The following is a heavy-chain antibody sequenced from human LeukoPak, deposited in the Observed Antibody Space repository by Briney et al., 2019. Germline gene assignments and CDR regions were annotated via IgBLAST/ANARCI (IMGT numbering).Heavy chain of an antibody. CDR3: SGGGFAVIDY. CDR1: GFGVSSNY. Sequence: GGSLRLSCAASGFGVSSNYMTWVRQAPGKGLEWVSVIYSGGSTYYADSVKGRFTISRDKSKSTLCLQMNSLRAEDTAVYYCSGGGFAVIDYWGQGTLVTVSS. D-gene: IGHD3-16*01. V-gene: IGHV3-53*01. J-gene: IGHJ4*02. CDR2: IYSGGST.